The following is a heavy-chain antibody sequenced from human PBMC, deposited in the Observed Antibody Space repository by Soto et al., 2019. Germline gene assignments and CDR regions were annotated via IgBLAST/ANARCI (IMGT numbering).Heavy chain of an antibody. CDR2: IHSSGRT. V-gene: IGHV4-4*07. Sequence: QVQLQESGPGLVKPSETLSLTCTDSGGSISTEYWSWMRQPAGKGLECIGRIHSSGRTNYNPSLMSRLTVSMDTSKNQFSLKLTYVTAADTAFYYCAKDWGGGFWGQGTLVTVSS. J-gene: IGHJ4*02. CDR3: AKDWGGGF. CDR1: GGSISTEY. D-gene: IGHD7-27*01.